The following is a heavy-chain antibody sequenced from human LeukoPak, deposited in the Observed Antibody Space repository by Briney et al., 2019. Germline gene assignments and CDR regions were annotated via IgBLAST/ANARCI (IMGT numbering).Heavy chain of an antibody. D-gene: IGHD4-23*01. CDR2: INHSGST. CDR3: ARGKDLYGGKGIIDY. CDR1: GGSFSGYY. V-gene: IGHV4-34*01. J-gene: IGHJ4*02. Sequence: SETLSLTCAVYGGSFSGYYWSWIRQPPGKGLEWIGEINHSGSTNYNPSLKSRVTISVDTSKNQFSLKLSSVTAADTAVYYCARGKDLYGGKGIIDYWGQGILVTVSS.